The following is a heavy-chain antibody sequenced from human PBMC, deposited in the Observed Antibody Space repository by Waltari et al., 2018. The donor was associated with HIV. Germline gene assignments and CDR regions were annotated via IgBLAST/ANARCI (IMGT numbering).Heavy chain of an antibody. CDR2: INSDGSSR. Sequence: VQLVESGGGSLKTGGSLRLSCAASGFSVRNNWMDWVRQGPGKGLVWVARINSDGSSRNYADAVKGRFVISRDNARNTVYLQLNNLKVEDTAVYFCARASHYIEFSTFDGDYYFDFWGRGTRVAVSS. D-gene: IGHD3-3*02. J-gene: IGHJ4*02. V-gene: IGHV3-74*01. CDR1: GFSVRNNW. CDR3: ARASHYIEFSTFDGDYYFDF.